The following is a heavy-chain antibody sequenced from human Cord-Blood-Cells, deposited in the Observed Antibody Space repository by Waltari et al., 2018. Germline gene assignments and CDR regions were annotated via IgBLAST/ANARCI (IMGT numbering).Heavy chain of an antibody. CDR1: GFSLSTSGMC. CDR2: IDWDDDK. CDR3: ARILARLGDAFDI. Sequence: QVTLRESGPVLVKPTQTLTLTSTFTGFSLSTSGMCVSWTRQPPGKALAWLARIDWDDDKYYSTSLKTRLTIAKDTSKNQVVLTMTNMDPVDTATYYCARILARLGDAFDIWGQGTMVTVSS. V-gene: IGHV2-70*15. J-gene: IGHJ3*02.